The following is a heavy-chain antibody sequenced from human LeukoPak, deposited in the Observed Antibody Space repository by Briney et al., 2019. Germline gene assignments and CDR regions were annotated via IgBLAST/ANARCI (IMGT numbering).Heavy chain of an antibody. CDR1: GGSFSGYY. J-gene: IGHJ4*02. CDR2: INHSGST. CDR3: ARSGYGSGRGRRFLDY. D-gene: IGHD3-10*01. V-gene: IGHV4-34*01. Sequence: SETLSLTCAVYGGSFSGYYCSWIRQPPGKGLEWIGEINHSGSTNYNPSLKSRVTISVDTSKNQFSLKLSSVTAADTAVYYCARSGYGSGRGRRFLDYWGQGTMVTVSS.